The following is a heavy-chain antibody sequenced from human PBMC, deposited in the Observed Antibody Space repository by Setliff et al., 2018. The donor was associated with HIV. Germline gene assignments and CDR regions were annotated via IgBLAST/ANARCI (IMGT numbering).Heavy chain of an antibody. Sequence: GGSLRLSCAASGFTFSSYSMNWVRQAPGKGLEWVSSISSSSSYIYYADSVKGRFTISRDNAKNSLYLQMNSLRAEDTAVYYCARDEDGYNFGLDYWGQGTLVTVSS. CDR2: ISSSSSYI. J-gene: IGHJ4*02. CDR3: ARDEDGYNFGLDY. CDR1: GFTFSSYS. D-gene: IGHD5-12*01. V-gene: IGHV3-21*01.